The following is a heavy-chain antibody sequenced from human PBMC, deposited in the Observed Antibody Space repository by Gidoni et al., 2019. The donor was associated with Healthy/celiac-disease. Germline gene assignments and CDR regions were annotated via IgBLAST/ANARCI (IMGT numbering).Heavy chain of an antibody. V-gene: IGHV3-33*01. Sequence: VAVIWYDGSNKYYADSVKGRFTISRDNSKNTLYLQMNSLRAEDTAVYYCARDRGSGNYYGMDVWGQGTTVTVSS. CDR2: IWYDGSNK. CDR3: ARDRGSGNYYGMDV. D-gene: IGHD6-19*01. J-gene: IGHJ6*02.